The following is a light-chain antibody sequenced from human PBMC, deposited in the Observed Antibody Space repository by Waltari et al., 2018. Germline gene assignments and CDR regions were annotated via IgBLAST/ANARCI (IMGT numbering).Light chain of an antibody. J-gene: IGLJ2*01. Sequence: QSALTQPASVSGSPGQSITISCNGTSSAIGAYKYVPWYHQHPGKAPKLVISEVSNRPSGLSDRFSGSKSGNTASLTISGLQSEDEAVYYCSSYTGKTTLVTFGGGTKVTVV. CDR3: SSYTGKTTLVT. CDR2: EVS. V-gene: IGLV2-14*01. CDR1: SSAIGAYKY.